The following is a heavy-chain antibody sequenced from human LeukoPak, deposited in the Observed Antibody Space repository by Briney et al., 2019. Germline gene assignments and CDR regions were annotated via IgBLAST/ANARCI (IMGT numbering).Heavy chain of an antibody. V-gene: IGHV1-18*01. Sequence: VASVKVSCKASGYTFTSYGISWVRQAPGQGLEWMGWSSAYNGNTNYAQKLQDRVTMTTDTSTRTAYMELRSLKSDDTAVYYCARRGSGSYWAYFDYWGQGTLVTVSP. D-gene: IGHD3-10*01. CDR2: SSAYNGNT. CDR1: GYTFTSYG. CDR3: ARRGSGSYWAYFDY. J-gene: IGHJ4*02.